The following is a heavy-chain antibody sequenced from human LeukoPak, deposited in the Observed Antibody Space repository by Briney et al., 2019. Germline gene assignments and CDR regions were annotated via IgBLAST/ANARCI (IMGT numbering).Heavy chain of an antibody. D-gene: IGHD3-10*01. J-gene: IGHJ4*02. V-gene: IGHV3-11*06. CDR2: ISSSSSYI. CDR1: GGSFSGYY. Sequence: LSLTCAVYGGSFSGYYWSWIRQPPGKGLEWVSSISSSSSYIYYADSVKGRFTISRDNAKNSLFLQMNSLRAEDTAVYYCARVYYGSGSYGGYYFDYWGQGTLVTVSS. CDR3: ARVYYGSGSYGGYYFDY.